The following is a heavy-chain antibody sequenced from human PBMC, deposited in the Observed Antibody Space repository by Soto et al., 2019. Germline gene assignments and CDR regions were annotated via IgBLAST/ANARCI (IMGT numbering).Heavy chain of an antibody. J-gene: IGHJ4*02. V-gene: IGHV2-5*02. CDR1: GFSLSTSGVC. D-gene: IGHD2-8*01. CDR2: IYWDDDK. CDR3: AHRQGVSYFAH. Sequence: QITLKESGPTLVKPTQTLTLTCSFSGFSLSTSGVCVGWIRQPPGKALEWLALIYWDDDKRYSPSLNSRLAITKDTSKKQVVLTMTNMDPVDTATYYCAHRQGVSYFAHWGQGTLVTASS.